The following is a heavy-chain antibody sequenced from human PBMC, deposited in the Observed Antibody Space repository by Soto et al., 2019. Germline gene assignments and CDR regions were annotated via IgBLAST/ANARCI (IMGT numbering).Heavy chain of an antibody. J-gene: IGHJ4*02. V-gene: IGHV3-30*03. CDR2: ISYDGINK. D-gene: IGHD3-10*01. CDR3: TREEYGSDY. Sequence: GGSLRLSCAASGFNFSDYCMHWVRQAPGKGLEWVAVISYDGINKYYADSVKGRFTISRDNSKNTVSLQMNSLRGEDAAIYYCTREEYGSDYWGQGTQVTVSS. CDR1: GFNFSDYC.